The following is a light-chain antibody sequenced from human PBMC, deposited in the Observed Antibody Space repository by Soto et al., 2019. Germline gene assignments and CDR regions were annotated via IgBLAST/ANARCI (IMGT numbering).Light chain of an antibody. CDR3: QHRSNWPRT. CDR2: DAS. Sequence: EIVLTQSPATLSLSPGERATLSCRASQSVSTYLAWYQQKPGQAPRLLIYDASNRATGLPARFSGSGSGTDFTLTISSIESEDFAVYYCQHRSNWPRTFGQGTKLEIK. V-gene: IGKV3-11*01. CDR1: QSVSTY. J-gene: IGKJ2*01.